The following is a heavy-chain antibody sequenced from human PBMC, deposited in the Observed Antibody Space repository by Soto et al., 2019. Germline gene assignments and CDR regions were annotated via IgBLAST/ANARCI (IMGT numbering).Heavy chain of an antibody. D-gene: IGHD3-10*01. J-gene: IGHJ4*02. Sequence: PGGPLRLSYAASGFTCSDYSMNWVSQAPGKGLEWVSYISSSSSTIYYADSVKGRFTISRDNAKNSLYLQMNSLRDEDTAVYYCAREAKYYYGSGTPLDFDYWGQGTLVTVSS. CDR1: GFTCSDYS. CDR3: AREAKYYYGSGTPLDFDY. V-gene: IGHV3-48*02. CDR2: ISSSSSTI.